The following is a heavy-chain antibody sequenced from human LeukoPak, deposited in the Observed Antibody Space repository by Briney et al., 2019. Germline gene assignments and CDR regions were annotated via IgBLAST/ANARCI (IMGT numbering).Heavy chain of an antibody. CDR1: ALTFSSHW. V-gene: IGHV3-7*01. J-gene: IGHJ4*02. CDR3: AKDSYSRGDY. D-gene: IGHD6-13*01. CDR2: IKQDGSVK. Sequence: RGSLRLSCAASALTFSSHWMSWVRQAPGKGLEWVANIKQDGSVKTYVDSVKGRFTISRDNAKNSLYLQMNSLRAEDTAVYYCAKDSYSRGDYWGQGTLVTVSS.